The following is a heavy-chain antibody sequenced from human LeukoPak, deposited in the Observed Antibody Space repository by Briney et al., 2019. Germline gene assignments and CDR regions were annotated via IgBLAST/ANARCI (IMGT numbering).Heavy chain of an antibody. CDR1: GFTFSSYS. Sequence: PGGSLRLSCVDSGFTFSSYSMNWVRQAPGKGLEWVSSISSSGSYIYYTDSVKGRFTISRDNAKNSLYLQMSSPRAEDTAVYYCARDLGRGGLDVWGQGTTVTVSS. J-gene: IGHJ6*02. CDR3: ARDLGRGGLDV. CDR2: ISSSGSYI. D-gene: IGHD3-3*01. V-gene: IGHV3-21*06.